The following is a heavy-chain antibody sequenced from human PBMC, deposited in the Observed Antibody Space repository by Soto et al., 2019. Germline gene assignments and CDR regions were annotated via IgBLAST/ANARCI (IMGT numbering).Heavy chain of an antibody. CDR2: IYTDGRT. J-gene: IGHJ4*02. CDR3: ARAMGATDYFDY. CDR1: GFSVRSNY. D-gene: IGHD1-26*01. Sequence: GGSLRLSCAASGFSVRSNYMSWVRQTPGKGLEWVSVIYTDGRTYYTDSVQGRFVISRDTSKNALSLQMNSLRAEDTAVYYCARAMGATDYFDYWGQGALVTVSS. V-gene: IGHV3-53*01.